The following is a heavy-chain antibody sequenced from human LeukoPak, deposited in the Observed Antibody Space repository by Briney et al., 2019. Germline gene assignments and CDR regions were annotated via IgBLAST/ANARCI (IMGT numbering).Heavy chain of an antibody. J-gene: IGHJ4*02. Sequence: PSETLSLTCTVSGGSLTSGTYYWSWIRQPPGKGLEWIGYIYYSGSTNYNPSLKSRVTISVDTSKNQFSLKLSSVTAADTAVYYCARREESYGDYGAYYFDYWGQGTLVTVSS. CDR2: IYYSGST. CDR1: GGSLTSGTYY. D-gene: IGHD4-17*01. V-gene: IGHV4-61*01. CDR3: ARREESYGDYGAYYFDY.